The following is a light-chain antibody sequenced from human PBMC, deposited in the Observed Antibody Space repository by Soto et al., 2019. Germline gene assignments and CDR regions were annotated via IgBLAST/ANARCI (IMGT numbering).Light chain of an antibody. CDR3: QQYSTYPWT. V-gene: IGKV1-5*01. CDR2: DAS. CDR1: QSISSW. J-gene: IGKJ1*01. Sequence: DIQMTQSPSTLSASVGERVTITCRASQSISSWLAWYQQKPGKAPKVLIFDASSLESGVPSRFSGSRSATEFILTIISLQADDFATYYCQQYSTYPWTFGQGTKVDNK.